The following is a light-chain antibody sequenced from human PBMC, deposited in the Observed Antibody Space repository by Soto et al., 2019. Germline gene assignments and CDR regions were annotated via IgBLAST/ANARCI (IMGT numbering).Light chain of an antibody. Sequence: DIHMTQSPSSLSASLGDRVTITXRASQSISCYFNWYQQKPGXXTKLXXXATXSLQSGVPSRFSGSGSGKDFTLTISSLQPEDFATYYCQQSYRTPMITFGQGTRLEIK. CDR1: QSISCY. CDR2: ATX. V-gene: IGKV1-39*01. J-gene: IGKJ5*01. CDR3: QQSYRTPMIT.